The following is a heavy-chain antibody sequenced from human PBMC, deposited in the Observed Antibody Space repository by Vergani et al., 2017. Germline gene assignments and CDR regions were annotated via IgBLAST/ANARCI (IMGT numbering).Heavy chain of an antibody. D-gene: IGHD3-10*01. CDR3: ARHRGSGGFFPSSYFYGMDV. J-gene: IGHJ6*02. CDR2: IHHSGDT. V-gene: IGHV4-38-2*01. Sequence: QVQLQESGPGLVKPSETLTLTCDVSDSSIMTNPYWGWFRQSPGKGLEWIGCIHHSGDTHYNSSLKSRVSISIVSSSKFSLSLTSVTAADTAIDSCARHRGSGGFFPSSYFYGMDVWGHGTTVTVSS. CDR1: DSSIMTNPY.